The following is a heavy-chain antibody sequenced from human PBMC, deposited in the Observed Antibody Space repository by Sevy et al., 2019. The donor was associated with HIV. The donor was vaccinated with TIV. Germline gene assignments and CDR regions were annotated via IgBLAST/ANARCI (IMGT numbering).Heavy chain of an antibody. CDR1: GFTFSSYG. D-gene: IGHD3-10*01. V-gene: IGHV3-33*01. CDR3: ARDPKGFGELHYYYYYMDV. J-gene: IGHJ6*03. Sequence: GGSLRLSCAASGFTFSSYGMHWVRQAPGKGLEWVAVIWYGGSNKYYADSVKGRFTISRDNSKNTLYLQMNSLRAEDTAVYYCARDPKGFGELHYYYYYMDVWGKGTTVTVSS. CDR2: IWYGGSNK.